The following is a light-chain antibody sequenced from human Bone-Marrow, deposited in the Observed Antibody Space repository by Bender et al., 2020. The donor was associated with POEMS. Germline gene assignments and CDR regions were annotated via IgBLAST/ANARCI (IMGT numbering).Light chain of an antibody. CDR2: EVS. V-gene: IGLV2-14*01. CDR3: VLYMGSGIWV. CDR1: SSDVGGYNY. J-gene: IGLJ3*02. Sequence: QSALTQPASVSGSPGQSITISCTGTSSDVGGYNYVSWYQQHPGKAHKLMIYEVSNRPSGVSNRFSGSILGNKAALTITGAQADDESDYYCVLYMGSGIWVFGGGTKLTVL.